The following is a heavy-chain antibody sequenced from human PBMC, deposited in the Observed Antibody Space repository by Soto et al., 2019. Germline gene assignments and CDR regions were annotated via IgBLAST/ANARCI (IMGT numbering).Heavy chain of an antibody. V-gene: IGHV3-7*05. CDR2: IKPDGSDK. D-gene: IGHD5-18*01. CDR3: ARSFGYSFDAT. J-gene: IGHJ4*02. CDR1: GFTFSSYW. Sequence: GSLRLSCAASGFTFSSYWMSWVRQAPGKGLEWVANIKPDGSDKQYVDSVKGRFTVSRDNAKNSLNLQMNSLRAEDTAVYYCARSFGYSFDATGGQGTLVTVSS.